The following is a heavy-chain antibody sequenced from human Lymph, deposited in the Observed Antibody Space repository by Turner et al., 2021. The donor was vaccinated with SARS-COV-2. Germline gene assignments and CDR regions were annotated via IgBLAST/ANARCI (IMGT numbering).Heavy chain of an antibody. V-gene: IGHV3-21*01. CDR2: ISSSSSYI. CDR1: GFTFSTDS. CDR3: ARDIPTTADYFDY. D-gene: IGHD4-17*01. Sequence: EVQLVESGGGLVKPGGSLRLSCAASGFTFSTDSMNWVRQAPGKGLDWISSISSSSSYIYYADSVKGRFTISRDDAKNSLYLQMNSLRAEDTAVYYCARDIPTTADYFDYWGQGTLVTVSS. J-gene: IGHJ4*02.